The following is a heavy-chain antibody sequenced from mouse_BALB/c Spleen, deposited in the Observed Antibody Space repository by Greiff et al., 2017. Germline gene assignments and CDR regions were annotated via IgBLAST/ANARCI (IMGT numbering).Heavy chain of an antibody. D-gene: IGHD2-3*01. CDR3: ARDHSMDY. J-gene: IGHJ2*01. CDR2: ISDGGSYT. Sequence: DVMLVESGGGLVKPGGSLKLSCAASGFTFSDYYMYWVRQTPEKRLEWVATISDGGSYTYYPDSVKGRFTISRDNAKNNLYLQMSSLKSEDTAMYYCARDHSMDYWGQGTTLTVSS. CDR1: GFTFSDYY. V-gene: IGHV5-4*02.